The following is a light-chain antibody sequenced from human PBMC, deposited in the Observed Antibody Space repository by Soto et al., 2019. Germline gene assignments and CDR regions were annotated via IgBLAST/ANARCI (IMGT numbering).Light chain of an antibody. CDR3: SSYEGSNTWV. CDR1: SSDVGGYDF. J-gene: IGLJ3*02. CDR2: DVS. Sequence: QSALTQPPSASGSPGQSVTISCTGTSSDVGGYDFVSWYQHHPGKAPKLMIFDVSKRPSGVPERFSGSKSGNTASLTGSGLQAEDEADYYCSSYEGSNTWVFGGGTKLTVL. V-gene: IGLV2-8*01.